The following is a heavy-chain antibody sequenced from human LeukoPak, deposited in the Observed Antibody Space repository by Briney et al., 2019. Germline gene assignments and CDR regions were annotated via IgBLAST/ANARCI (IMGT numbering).Heavy chain of an antibody. CDR1: GASISGYY. Sequence: SETLSLTCAVSGASISGYYWTWIRQPPGKGVEWIGYVSDTGRTNYNPSLKSRVTISEDTSKSQISLRLTSVTAADTAVYYCARETRSQRYNWFDPWGQGTLVTVSS. J-gene: IGHJ5*02. CDR2: VSDTGRT. D-gene: IGHD1-26*01. CDR3: ARETRSQRYNWFDP. V-gene: IGHV4-59*01.